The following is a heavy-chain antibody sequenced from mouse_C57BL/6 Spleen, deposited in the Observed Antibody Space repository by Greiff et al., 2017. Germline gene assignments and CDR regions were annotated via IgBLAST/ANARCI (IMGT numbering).Heavy chain of an antibody. CDR2: ISSGSSTI. CDR3: AITVVATEYAMDY. CDR1: GFTFSDYG. V-gene: IGHV5-17*01. Sequence: EVQLVESGGGLVKPGGSLKLSCAASGFTFSDYGMHWVRQAPEKGLEWVAYISSGSSTIYYADTVKGRFTISRDNAKNTLFLQMTSLRSEDTAMYYCAITVVATEYAMDYWGQGTSVTVSS. D-gene: IGHD1-1*01. J-gene: IGHJ4*01.